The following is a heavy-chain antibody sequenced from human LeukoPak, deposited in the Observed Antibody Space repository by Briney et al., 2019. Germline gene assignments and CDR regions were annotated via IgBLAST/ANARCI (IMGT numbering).Heavy chain of an antibody. D-gene: IGHD5-18*01. J-gene: IGHJ5*02. CDR3: VARPPTAPRAWFDP. CDR1: GGSISGSH. V-gene: IGHV4-59*08. CDR2: LYSTGTT. Sequence: SETLSLTCTVSGGSISGSHWGWIRQPPGKGLEWIMSLYSTGTTEYNASLKSRVAMSVDTSKNQLSLKLTSVTAADTAVYYCVARPPTAPRAWFDPWGQGLLVTVS.